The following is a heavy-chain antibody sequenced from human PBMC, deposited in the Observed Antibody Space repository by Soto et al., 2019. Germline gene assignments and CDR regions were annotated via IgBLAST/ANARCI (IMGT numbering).Heavy chain of an antibody. CDR2: ISSSSYI. Sequence: PGGSLRLSCAASGFTFSSYSMNWVRQAPGKGLEWVSSISSSSYIYYADSVKGRFTISRDNAKNSLYLQMNSLRAEDTAVYYCAREVYIVATIILDYWGQGTLVTVSS. V-gene: IGHV3-21*01. J-gene: IGHJ4*02. CDR3: AREVYIVATIILDY. CDR1: GFTFSSYS. D-gene: IGHD5-12*01.